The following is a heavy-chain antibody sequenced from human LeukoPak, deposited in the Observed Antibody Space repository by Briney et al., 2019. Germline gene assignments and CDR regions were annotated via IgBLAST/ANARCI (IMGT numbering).Heavy chain of an antibody. CDR1: GGSFSSYY. CDR2: IYYSGST. Sequence: SETLSLTCAVYGGSFSSYYWGWIRQPPGKGLEWIGSIYYSGSTYYNPSLKSRVTISVDTSKNQFSLKLSSVTAADTAVYYCARHSTYYYGTYVWGQGTTVTVSS. CDR3: ARHSTYYYGTYV. D-gene: IGHD2/OR15-2a*01. J-gene: IGHJ6*02. V-gene: IGHV4-39*01.